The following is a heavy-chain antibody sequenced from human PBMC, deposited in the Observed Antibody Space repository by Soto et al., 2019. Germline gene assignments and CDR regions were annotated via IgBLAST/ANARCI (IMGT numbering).Heavy chain of an antibody. CDR2: IIPILGIA. CDR3: ENLATADTLDY. D-gene: IGHD6-13*01. CDR1: GGTFSSYS. Sequence: QVQLVQSGAEVKKPGSSVKVSCKASGGTFSSYSISWVRQAPGQGLEWMGRIIPILGIANYAQKFQGRVTITADKSTSTAYMELSSLRSEDTAVYYCENLATADTLDYWGQGTLVTVSS. J-gene: IGHJ4*02. V-gene: IGHV1-69*02.